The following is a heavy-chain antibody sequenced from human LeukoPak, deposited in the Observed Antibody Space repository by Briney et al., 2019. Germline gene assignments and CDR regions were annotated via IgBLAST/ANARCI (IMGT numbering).Heavy chain of an antibody. CDR3: TNLPYDFEYG. V-gene: IGHV3-73*01. D-gene: IGHD3-3*01. J-gene: IGHJ4*02. CDR2: IRTKANSYAT. CDR1: GFTFSGSA. Sequence: GGSLRLSCAASGFTFSGSAMDWVRQASGKGLEWVGRIRTKANSYATAYTASVKGRFTISRDDSKNTAYLQMNSLKTEDTAVYYCTNLPYDFEYGWGQGTLVTVSS.